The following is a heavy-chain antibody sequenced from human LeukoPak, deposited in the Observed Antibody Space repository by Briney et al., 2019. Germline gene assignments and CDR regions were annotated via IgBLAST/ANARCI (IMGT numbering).Heavy chain of an antibody. CDR1: GGSINSNNYF. Sequence: SETLSLTCTVSGGSINSNNYFWGWIRQPPGKGLEWIGSIYYSGSTYYNPSLKSRVTISVDTSKNLFSLRLSSVTAADTAMYYCQSRFLEWLLDYWGQGTLVSVSS. J-gene: IGHJ4*02. CDR3: QSRFLEWLLDY. CDR2: IYYSGST. V-gene: IGHV4-39*01. D-gene: IGHD3-3*01.